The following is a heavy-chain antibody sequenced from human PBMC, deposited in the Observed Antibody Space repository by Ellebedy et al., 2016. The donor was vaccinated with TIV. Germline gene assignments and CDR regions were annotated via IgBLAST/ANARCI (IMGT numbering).Heavy chain of an antibody. J-gene: IGHJ5*02. CDR1: GFTLSKVW. CDR3: ARDIPQRPNPARFDP. V-gene: IGHV3-74*01. Sequence: PGGSLRLSCAASGFTLSKVWTSWVRQAPGKGLVWVSRISSDGSYTSYADSVKGRFTISRDNAKNTLYLQMNRLRAEDTAVYYCARDIPQRPNPARFDPWGQGTLVTVSS. CDR2: ISSDGSYT. D-gene: IGHD1-1*01.